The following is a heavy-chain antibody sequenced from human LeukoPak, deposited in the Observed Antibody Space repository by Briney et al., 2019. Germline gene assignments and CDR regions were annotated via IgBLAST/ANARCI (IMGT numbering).Heavy chain of an antibody. J-gene: IGHJ2*01. V-gene: IGHV3-21*01. D-gene: IGHD2-21*02. CDR2: ISSSSSYI. Sequence: GGSLRLSCAASGFTFSSYSMNWVRRAPGKGLEWVSSISSSSSYIYYADSVKGRFTISRDNAKNSLYLQMNSLRAEDTAVYYCARDPVRYCGGDCYSLRGYFDLWGRGTLVTVSS. CDR1: GFTFSSYS. CDR3: ARDPVRYCGGDCYSLRGYFDL.